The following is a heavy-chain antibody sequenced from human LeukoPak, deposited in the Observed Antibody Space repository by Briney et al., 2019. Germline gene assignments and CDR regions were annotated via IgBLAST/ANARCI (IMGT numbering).Heavy chain of an antibody. V-gene: IGHV3-9*01. J-gene: IGHJ5*02. Sequence: GGSLRLSCAASGFTFDDYAMHWVRQAPGKGLEWVSGISWNSGSIDYADSVKGRFTISRDNAKNSLYLHINSLRADDTALYYCARDFGRRLLSLVFSSSWSCWFDPWGQGTLVTVSS. D-gene: IGHD6-13*01. CDR3: ARDFGRRLLSLVFSSSWSCWFDP. CDR2: ISWNSGSI. CDR1: GFTFDDYA.